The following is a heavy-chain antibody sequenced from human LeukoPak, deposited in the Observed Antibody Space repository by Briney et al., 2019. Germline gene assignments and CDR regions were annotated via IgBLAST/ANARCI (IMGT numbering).Heavy chain of an antibody. D-gene: IGHD3-3*01. CDR1: GGSFSGYY. J-gene: IGHJ4*02. CDR3: ARSPNYDFWSGSWGQPAYFDY. Sequence: SETLSLTCAVYGGSFSGYYWSWIRQPPGKGLEWIGYIYYSGSTNYNPSLKSRVTISVDTSKNQFSLKLSSVTAADTAVYYCARSPNYDFWSGSWGQPAYFDYWGQGTLVTVSS. CDR2: IYYSGST. V-gene: IGHV4-59*01.